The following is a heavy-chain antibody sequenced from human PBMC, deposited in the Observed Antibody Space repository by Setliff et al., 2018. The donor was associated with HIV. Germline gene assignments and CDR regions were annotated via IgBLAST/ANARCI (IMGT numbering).Heavy chain of an antibody. J-gene: IGHJ4*02. CDR1: GGSFSSYA. V-gene: IGHV1-69*05. CDR3: ARTLPQYTNLFDY. Sequence: GVSVKVSCKASGGSFSSYAISWVRQAPGQGLEWMGGIIPIFGTAKYAQKFQGRVTMTRDTSISTAYMELSRLRSDDTAVYYCARTLPQYTNLFDYWGQGTLVTVSS. CDR2: IIPIFGTA. D-gene: IGHD5-18*01.